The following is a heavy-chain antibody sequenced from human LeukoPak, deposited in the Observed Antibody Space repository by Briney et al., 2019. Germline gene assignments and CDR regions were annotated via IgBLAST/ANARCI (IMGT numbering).Heavy chain of an antibody. CDR3: ASYTYYYGSGSYYFGY. CDR2: ISSSSSHT. Sequence: PGGSLRLSCAASGFTFSDYYMSWIRQAPGKGLEWVSYISSSSSHTNYADSVKGRLTISRDNAKNSLYLQMNSLRAEDTAVYYCASYTYYYGSGSYYFGYWGQGTLVTVSS. CDR1: GFTFSDYY. V-gene: IGHV3-11*06. J-gene: IGHJ4*02. D-gene: IGHD3-10*01.